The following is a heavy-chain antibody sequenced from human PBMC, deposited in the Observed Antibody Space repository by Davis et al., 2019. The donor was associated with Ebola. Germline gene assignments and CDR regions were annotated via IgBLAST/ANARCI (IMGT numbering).Heavy chain of an antibody. Sequence: GSLTLSCAASGFTFSSYSMNWVRQPPGKGLEWVSSISSSSSYIYYADSVKGRFTISRDNAKNSLYLQMNSLRAEDTAVYYCARGEEEDIVVVPATDYWGQGTLVTVSS. CDR2: ISSSSSYI. J-gene: IGHJ4*02. CDR1: GFTFSSYS. V-gene: IGHV3-21*01. D-gene: IGHD2-2*01. CDR3: ARGEEEDIVVVPATDY.